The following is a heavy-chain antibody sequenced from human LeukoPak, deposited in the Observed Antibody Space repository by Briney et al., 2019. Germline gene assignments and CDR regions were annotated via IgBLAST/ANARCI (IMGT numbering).Heavy chain of an antibody. J-gene: IGHJ4*02. D-gene: IGHD3-9*01. CDR1: GYTFTSYG. Sequence: ASVKVSCKASGYTFTSYGINWVRQATGHGLEWMGWMNPNSGNTGYAQKFQGRVTITRNTSISTAYMELSSLRSEDTAVYYCGREARYDVLTNYQPYYFDFWGQGTLVSVSS. V-gene: IGHV1-8*03. CDR2: MNPNSGNT. CDR3: GREARYDVLTNYQPYYFDF.